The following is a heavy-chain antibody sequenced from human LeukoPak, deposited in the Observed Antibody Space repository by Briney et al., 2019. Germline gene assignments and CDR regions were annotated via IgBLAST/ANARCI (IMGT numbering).Heavy chain of an antibody. CDR3: ARQRGYGSGSKFDY. V-gene: IGHV4-39*01. Sequence: PSETLSVTCIVSGGSISSSSYYWGWVRQPPGKGLEWIGVINHSGSTNYNPSLKSRFTISVDTSKNQFSLKLSSVTAADTAVYYCARQRGYGSGSKFDYWGQGTLVTVSS. CDR2: INHSGST. J-gene: IGHJ4*02. D-gene: IGHD3-10*01. CDR1: GGSISSSSYY.